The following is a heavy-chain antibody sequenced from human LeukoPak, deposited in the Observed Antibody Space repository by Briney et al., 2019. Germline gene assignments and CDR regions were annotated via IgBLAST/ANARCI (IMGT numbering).Heavy chain of an antibody. D-gene: IGHD3-10*01. CDR2: INPNSGGT. J-gene: IGHJ6*03. Sequence: ASVKVSCKTSGYTFTGHYMHWVRQAPGQGLELLGWINPNSGGTIYAQRFQGRVTMTRDTSISTAYMELSRLRSDDTAVYYCAGDPMVRGLRSYYYYMDVWGKGTTVTVSS. V-gene: IGHV1-2*02. CDR3: AGDPMVRGLRSYYYYMDV. CDR1: GYTFTGHY.